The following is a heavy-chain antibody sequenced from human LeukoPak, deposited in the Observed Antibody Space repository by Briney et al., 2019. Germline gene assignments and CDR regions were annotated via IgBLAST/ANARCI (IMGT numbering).Heavy chain of an antibody. D-gene: IGHD6-13*01. CDR2: INQDGSDI. V-gene: IGHV3-7*01. J-gene: IGHJ4*02. CDR1: GFNFNSFA. CDR3: ARETAIRNGSSWYSYWYY. Sequence: GGSLRLSCTASGFNFNSFAMTWVRLAPGKGLEWVANINQDGSDIYYVDSVRGRFSMSRDNAKNSLYLQMNSLRVEDTAVYYCARETAIRNGSSWYSYWYYWGQGTMVTVSS.